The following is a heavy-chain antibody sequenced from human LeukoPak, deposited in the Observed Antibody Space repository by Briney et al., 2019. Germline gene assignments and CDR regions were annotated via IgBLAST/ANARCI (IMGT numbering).Heavy chain of an antibody. CDR1: GFTFSSYE. Sequence: RGSLRLSCAASGFTFSSYEMNWVRQAPGKGLEWVSYISSSGSTIYYADSVKGRFTISRDNAKNSLYLQMNSLRAEDTAVYYCARGDGYYYGSGATLDAFDIWGQGTMVTVSS. CDR3: ARGDGYYYGSGATLDAFDI. CDR2: ISSSGSTI. V-gene: IGHV3-48*03. J-gene: IGHJ3*02. D-gene: IGHD3-10*01.